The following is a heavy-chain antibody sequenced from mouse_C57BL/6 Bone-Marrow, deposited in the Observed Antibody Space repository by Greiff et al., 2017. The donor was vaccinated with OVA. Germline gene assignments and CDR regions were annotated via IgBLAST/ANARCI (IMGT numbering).Heavy chain of an antibody. CDR1: GYTFTRSW. CDR2: IYPGSGST. V-gene: IGHV1-55*01. J-gene: IGHJ3*01. Sequence: VQLQQPGAELVKPGASVKMSCKAPGYTFTRSWIPWVKQRPGQGLEWIGDIYPGSGSTNYNEKFKSKATLTVDTSSSTAYMQLSSLTSEDSAVYYCGDVRGHRGFAYWGQGALVTVFA. CDR3: GDVRGHRGFAY. D-gene: IGHD6-1*01.